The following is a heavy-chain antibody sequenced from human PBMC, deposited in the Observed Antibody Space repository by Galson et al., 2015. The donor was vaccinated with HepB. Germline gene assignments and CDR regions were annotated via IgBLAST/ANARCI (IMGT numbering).Heavy chain of an antibody. CDR3: ARENGDYAGDGPYYFDY. Sequence: SLRLSCAASGFTFSSYAMHWVRQAPGKGLEWVAVISYDGSNKYYADPVKGRFTISRDNSKNTLHLQMNSLRAEDTAVYYCARENGDYAGDGPYYFDYWGQGTLVTVSS. V-gene: IGHV3-30*04. J-gene: IGHJ4*02. D-gene: IGHD4-17*01. CDR2: ISYDGSNK. CDR1: GFTFSSYA.